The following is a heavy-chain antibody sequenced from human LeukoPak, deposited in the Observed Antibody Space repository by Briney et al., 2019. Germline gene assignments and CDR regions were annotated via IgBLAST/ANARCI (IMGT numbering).Heavy chain of an antibody. CDR3: ARRDSSGSADY. Sequence: SETLSLTCTVSGGSISSSSYYWGWIRQPPGKGLEWIGSIYYSGSTYYNPSLKSRVTISVDTSKNQFSLKLSSVTAADTAVYYCARRDSSGSADYWGQGTLVTVSS. D-gene: IGHD3-22*01. V-gene: IGHV4-39*01. CDR1: GGSISSSSYY. J-gene: IGHJ4*02. CDR2: IYYSGST.